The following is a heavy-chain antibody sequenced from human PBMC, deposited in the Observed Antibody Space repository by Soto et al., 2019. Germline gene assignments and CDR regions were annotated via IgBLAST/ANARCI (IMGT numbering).Heavy chain of an antibody. D-gene: IGHD2-15*01. CDR1: GDSISSYY. Sequence: PSETLSLTCTVSGDSISSYYWSWIRQPPGKGLEWIGHMYYTGTSNYNPSLMSRVTMSVDTSKNYFSLKLRSVTAADTAVYYCARVGSKSYLMLDYWGQGTLVTISS. CDR3: ARVGSKSYLMLDY. CDR2: MYYTGTS. V-gene: IGHV4-59*01. J-gene: IGHJ4*02.